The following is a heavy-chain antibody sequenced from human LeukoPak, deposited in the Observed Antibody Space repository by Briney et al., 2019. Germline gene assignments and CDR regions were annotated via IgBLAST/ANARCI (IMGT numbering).Heavy chain of an antibody. Sequence: PGGSLRLSCAASGFTFSSYAMHWVRQAPGKGLKWVSTISDDGSTKSYADSVKGRFTISRDQSKNTIYLQMNSLRPEDTAVYYCARPQRPYSTAWSFEYWGQGSPVTVSS. CDR2: ISDDGSTK. CDR3: ARPQRPYSTAWSFEY. D-gene: IGHD6-13*01. CDR1: GFTFSSYA. V-gene: IGHV3-30*04. J-gene: IGHJ4*02.